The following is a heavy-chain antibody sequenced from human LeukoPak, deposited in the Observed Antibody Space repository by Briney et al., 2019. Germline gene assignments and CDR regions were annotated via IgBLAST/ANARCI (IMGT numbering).Heavy chain of an antibody. CDR3: ARAQGGDAFDI. V-gene: IGHV3-21*01. D-gene: IGHD3-16*01. CDR2: ISSSSSYI. CDR1: GFTFSSYS. J-gene: IGHJ3*02. Sequence: GGSLRLSCAASGFTFSSYSMNWVRQAPGKGLEWVSPISSSSSYIYYADSVKGRFTISRDNAKNSLYLQMNSLRAEDTAVYYCARAQGGDAFDIWGQGTMVTVSS.